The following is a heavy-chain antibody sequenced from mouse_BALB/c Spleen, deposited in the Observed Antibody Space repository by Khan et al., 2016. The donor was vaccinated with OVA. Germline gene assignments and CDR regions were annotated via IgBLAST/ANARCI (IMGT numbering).Heavy chain of an antibody. CDR1: GYTLTSYW. CDR3: ARLLINFDY. CDR2: INPSNGRT. J-gene: IGHJ2*01. V-gene: IGHV1S81*02. D-gene: IGHD2-1*01. Sequence: QVQLQQSGAELVNPGASVNLSCKASGYTLTSYWMHWVKQRPGHGLEWIGEINPSNGRTNYNEKFKSKATLTVDKSSSTAYMQLSSPTSEDSAVYYCARLLINFDYWGQGTTLTVSS.